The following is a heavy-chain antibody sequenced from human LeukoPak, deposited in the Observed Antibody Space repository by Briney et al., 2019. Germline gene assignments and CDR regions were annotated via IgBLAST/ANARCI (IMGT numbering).Heavy chain of an antibody. V-gene: IGHV3-21*01. J-gene: IGHJ1*01. CDR3: ARDLTTSSTAYFHH. D-gene: IGHD6-6*01. CDR2: ISSSSRYI. Sequence: GGSLRLSCAASGFTVSSNYMSWVRQAPGKGLEWVSSISSSSRYIYYADSVKGRFTISRDSGKDSLYLQMNSLRAEDTAVYYCARDLTTSSTAYFHHWGQGTLVTVSS. CDR1: GFTVSSNY.